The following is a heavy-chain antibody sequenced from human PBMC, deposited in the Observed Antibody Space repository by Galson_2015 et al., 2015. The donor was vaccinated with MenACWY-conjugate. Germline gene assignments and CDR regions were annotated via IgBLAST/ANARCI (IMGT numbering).Heavy chain of an antibody. CDR1: GYSFTSYW. CDR3: ARPRGFAEYPFLDY. V-gene: IGHV5-51*01. CDR2: VYPSDSDI. D-gene: IGHD2/OR15-2a*01. Sequence: QSGAEVKKPGESLKISCKSSGYSFTSYWIGWVRQMPGKGLEWMGIVYPSDSDIRYSPSFQGQVTISVDKSISTAYLQWSSLKASDTAPYYCARPRGFAEYPFLDYLGQGTLVTVSS. J-gene: IGHJ4*02.